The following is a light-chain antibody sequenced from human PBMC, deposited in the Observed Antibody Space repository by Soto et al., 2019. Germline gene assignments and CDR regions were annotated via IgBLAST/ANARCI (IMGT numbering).Light chain of an antibody. J-gene: IGKJ3*01. CDR2: AAS. CDR3: QEYSSVPV. CDR1: QGIRNF. V-gene: IGKV1-27*01. Sequence: DIQMTQSPTSLSASVGDRVTITCRASQGIRNFVAWYQQKPGKAPKLLIYAASTLQSGVPSRFSGSGSGTDFTITINSLQHEDVATYSCQEYSSVPVFGPGTKVEIK.